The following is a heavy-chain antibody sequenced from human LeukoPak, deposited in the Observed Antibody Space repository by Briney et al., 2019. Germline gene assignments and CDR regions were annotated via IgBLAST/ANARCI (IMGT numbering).Heavy chain of an antibody. CDR3: AKDLVGATVRLSAFDT. Sequence: GGSLRLSCAASGFTFSSYGMHWVRQAPGKGLEWVAVISYDGSNKYYADSVKGRFTISRDNSKNTLYLQMNSLRAEDTAVYYCAKDLVGATVRLSAFDTWGQGTMVTVSS. V-gene: IGHV3-30*18. CDR2: ISYDGSNK. CDR1: GFTFSSYG. D-gene: IGHD1-26*01. J-gene: IGHJ3*02.